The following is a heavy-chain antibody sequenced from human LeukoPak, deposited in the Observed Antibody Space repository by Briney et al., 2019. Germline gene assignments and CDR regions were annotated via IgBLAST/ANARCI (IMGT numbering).Heavy chain of an antibody. J-gene: IGHJ4*02. D-gene: IGHD6-19*01. CDR3: AKDKATTMAGMLDY. CDR2: ISDSGGHT. CDR1: GFTFTDYA. Sequence: GGSLGLSCAASGFTFTDYAMTWVRQSPGKGLEWVSAISDSGGHTFYADSVKGRFTISRDNSKNTLYLQMNSLRAEDTAIYYCAKDKATTMAGMLDYWGQGTLVTVSS. V-gene: IGHV3-23*01.